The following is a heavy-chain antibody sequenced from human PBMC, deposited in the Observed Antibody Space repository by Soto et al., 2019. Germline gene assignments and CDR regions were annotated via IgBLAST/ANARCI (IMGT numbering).Heavy chain of an antibody. CDR3: ARDSHGMDV. CDR2: IFFTGIT. V-gene: IGHV4-61*01. CDR1: GGSVSSGSHH. Sequence: SETLSLTCTVSGGSVSSGSHHWVWIRQPPGKALEWIGYIFFTGITNYNPSLESRVTIAVDTSKNQFSLKLRSVTAADTAVYYCARDSHGMDVWGQGATVTVSS. J-gene: IGHJ6*02.